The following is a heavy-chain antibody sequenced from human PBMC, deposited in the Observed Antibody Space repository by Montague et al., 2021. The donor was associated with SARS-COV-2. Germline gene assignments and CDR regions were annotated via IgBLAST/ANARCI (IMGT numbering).Heavy chain of an antibody. CDR1: DGSISSPNW. CDR2: IYYTGNT. D-gene: IGHD3-16*01. CDR3: ARGGTYHYGMDV. V-gene: IGHV4-4*02. J-gene: IGHJ6*02. Sequence: ETLSLTCAVSDGSISSPNWWNWVRQPPGKGLEWIGEIYYTGNTNYNPSLKSRVTIFIDKSKNHFSLQLSSVTAADTAVYYCARGGTYHYGMDVRGQGTTVAVSS.